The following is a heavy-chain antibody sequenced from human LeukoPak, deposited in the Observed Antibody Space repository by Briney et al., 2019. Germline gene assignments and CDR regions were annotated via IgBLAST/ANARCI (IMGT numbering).Heavy chain of an antibody. CDR2: INSDGSST. V-gene: IGHV3-74*01. Sequence: PGGSLRLSCAASGFTFSSYWMHWVRQAPGKGLVWVSHINSDGSSTNYADSVKGRFTISRDNAKNTLYLQMNSLRAEDTAVYYCARGISSGWDNGFDHWGQGTLVTVSS. CDR3: ARGISSGWDNGFDH. J-gene: IGHJ5*02. D-gene: IGHD6-19*01. CDR1: GFTFSSYW.